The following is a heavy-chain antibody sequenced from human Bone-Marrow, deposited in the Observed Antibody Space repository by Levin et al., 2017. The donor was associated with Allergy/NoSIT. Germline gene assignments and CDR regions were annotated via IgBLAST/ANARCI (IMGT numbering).Heavy chain of an antibody. D-gene: IGHD4-17*01. CDR3: ARRGDVPYGDYGYWFDY. CDR2: ISFGGST. CDR1: GGSLSNTSYY. V-gene: IGHV4-39*01. J-gene: IGHJ4*02. Sequence: TSETLSLTCTVSGGSLSNTSYYWGWIRQPPGKGLEWIGSISFGGSTHYNSSLRSRLTLSVDTSKNKVSLRLSSVTAADTAMYYCARRGDVPYGDYGYWFDYWGQGTLVTVSS.